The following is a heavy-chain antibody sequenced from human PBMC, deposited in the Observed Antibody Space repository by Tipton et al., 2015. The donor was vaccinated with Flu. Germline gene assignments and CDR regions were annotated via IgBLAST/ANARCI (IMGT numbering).Heavy chain of an antibody. J-gene: IGHJ2*01. Sequence: TLPLTYTVSGGSLSSYLWSWIRQPAGKGLEWIGRIYPSGNTNYNPSLQSRVTMSVDTSRNQFSLSLTSVTAADAAIYYCARSGSYHHYYFDLWGRGTLVSVSS. D-gene: IGHD1-26*01. V-gene: IGHV4-4*07. CDR1: GGSLSSYL. CDR3: ARSGSYHHYYFDL. CDR2: IYPSGNT.